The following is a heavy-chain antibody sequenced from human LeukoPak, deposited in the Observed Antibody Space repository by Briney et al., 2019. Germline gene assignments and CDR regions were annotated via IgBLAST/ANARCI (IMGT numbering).Heavy chain of an antibody. V-gene: IGHV1-18*01. CDR1: GYTFSSYG. D-gene: IGHD3-10*01. CDR3: AKGRATGAIVGNAFDI. Sequence: ASVKVSCKASGYTFSSYGITWLRQAPGQGLEWMGWINTDNGNKHYAQKLQGRVTMTTDTFTTTAYMELGSLRSDDTAIYYCAKGRATGAIVGNAFDIWGQGTMVTVSS. J-gene: IGHJ3*02. CDR2: INTDNGNK.